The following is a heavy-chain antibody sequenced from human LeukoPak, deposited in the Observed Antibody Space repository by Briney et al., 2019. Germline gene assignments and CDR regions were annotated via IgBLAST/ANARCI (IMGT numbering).Heavy chain of an antibody. CDR2: IYYSGST. Sequence: PSETLSLTCTVSGGSISSYYWSWIRQPPGKGLEWIGYIYYSGSTNHNPSLKSRVTISVDTSKNQFSLKLSSVTAADTAVYYCARAEEGYDILTGYYRNDPDAFDIWGQGTMVTVSS. J-gene: IGHJ3*02. D-gene: IGHD3-9*01. CDR1: GGSISSYY. V-gene: IGHV4-59*01. CDR3: ARAEEGYDILTGYYRNDPDAFDI.